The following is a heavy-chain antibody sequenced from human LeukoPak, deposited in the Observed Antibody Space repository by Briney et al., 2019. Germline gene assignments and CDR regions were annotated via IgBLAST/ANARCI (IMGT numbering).Heavy chain of an antibody. D-gene: IGHD6-6*01. CDR3: ARDWYSSSAGLDP. CDR1: GFTFSNFW. V-gene: IGHV3-7*03. J-gene: IGHJ5*02. Sequence: GGSLRLSCTASGFTFSNFWMGWVRQAPGKGLEWVANIKQDETEKFYLGSVKGRFTISRDNPKNTLYLQMNSLRAEDTAVYYCARDWYSSSAGLDPWGQGTLVTVSS. CDR2: IKQDETEK.